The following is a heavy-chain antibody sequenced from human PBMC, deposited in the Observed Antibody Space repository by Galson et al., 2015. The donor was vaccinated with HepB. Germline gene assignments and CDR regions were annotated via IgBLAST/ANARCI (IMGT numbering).Heavy chain of an antibody. V-gene: IGHV3-23*01. CDR3: ARGRQLDP. CDR1: GFTFSNYA. CDR2: ISGSGDDT. D-gene: IGHD3-16*01. Sequence: SLRLSCAASGFTFSNYAMSWVRQAPGKGLEWVSVISGSGDDTHYTDSVKGRFIISRDNSKNTMNLQMDSLRAEDTAVYYCARGRQLDPCGQGTLVTVSS. J-gene: IGHJ5*02.